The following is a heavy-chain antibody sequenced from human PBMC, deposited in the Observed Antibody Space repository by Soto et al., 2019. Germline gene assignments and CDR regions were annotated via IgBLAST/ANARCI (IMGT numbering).Heavy chain of an antibody. Sequence: ASVKVSCKASGYTFTSYYMHWVRQAPGQGLEWMGIINPSGGSTSYAQKFQGRVTMTRDTSTSTVYMELSSLRSEDTAVYYCAKDGSGTPFGVWGQGTTVTVSS. D-gene: IGHD1-26*01. J-gene: IGHJ6*02. V-gene: IGHV1-46*01. CDR2: INPSGGST. CDR1: GYTFTSYY. CDR3: AKDGSGTPFGV.